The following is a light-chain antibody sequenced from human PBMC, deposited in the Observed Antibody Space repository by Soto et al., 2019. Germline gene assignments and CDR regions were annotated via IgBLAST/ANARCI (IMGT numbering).Light chain of an antibody. CDR2: GAS. V-gene: IGKV3-15*01. Sequence: ILVTQSPATLSVSPGERVTLSCTTSHSVATNLAWYQQKPGQSPRRLIYGASTRANGVPDRFSGSGSETEFTLTITSLQSEDFAVYCCQQYNDWPPPGTFGQGTRVEI. CDR1: HSVATN. J-gene: IGKJ1*01. CDR3: QQYNDWPPPGT.